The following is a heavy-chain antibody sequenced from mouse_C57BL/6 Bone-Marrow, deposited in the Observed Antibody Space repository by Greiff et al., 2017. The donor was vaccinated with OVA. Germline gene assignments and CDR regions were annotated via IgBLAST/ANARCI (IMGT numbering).Heavy chain of an antibody. J-gene: IGHJ3*01. CDR1: GYTFTSYW. Sequence: VQLKQPGAELVKPGASVKLSCKASGYTFTSYWMHWVKQRPGQGLEWIGMIHPNSGSTNYNEKFKSKATLTVDKSSSTAYMQLSSLTSEDSAVYYCARWGGLRRGSWGQGTLVTVSA. CDR3: ARWGGLRRGS. CDR2: IHPNSGST. D-gene: IGHD2-4*01. V-gene: IGHV1-64*01.